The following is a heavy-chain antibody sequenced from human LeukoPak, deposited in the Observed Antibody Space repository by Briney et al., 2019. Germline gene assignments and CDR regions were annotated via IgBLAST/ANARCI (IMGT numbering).Heavy chain of an antibody. V-gene: IGHV1-69*13. CDR3: ASPHSGNRGVMYYYGMDV. D-gene: IGHD1-26*01. CDR2: IIPIFGTA. J-gene: IGHJ6*02. Sequence: SVKVSCKASGGTFSSYAISWVRQAPGQGLEWMGGIIPIFGTANYAQKFQGRVTITADESTSTAYMELSSPRSEDTAVYYCASPHSGNRGVMYYYGMDVWGQGTTVTVSS. CDR1: GGTFSSYA.